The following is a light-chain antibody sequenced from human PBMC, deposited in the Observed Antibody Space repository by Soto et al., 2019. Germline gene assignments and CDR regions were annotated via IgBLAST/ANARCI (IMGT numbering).Light chain of an antibody. Sequence: VLTQPPSVSGAPGQRVTISCTGSSSNIGAGYDVHWYQQLPGTAPKLLIYGNSNRPSGVPDRFSGSKSGTSASLAITGLQAEDEADYYCQSYDSSLDVVFRGGTKLTVL. CDR1: SSNIGAGYD. V-gene: IGLV1-40*01. J-gene: IGLJ2*01. CDR3: QSYDSSLDVV. CDR2: GNS.